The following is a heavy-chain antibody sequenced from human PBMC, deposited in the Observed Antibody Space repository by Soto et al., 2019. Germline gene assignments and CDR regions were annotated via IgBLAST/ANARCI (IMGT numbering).Heavy chain of an antibody. CDR1: GFTFSSYG. CDR3: ARDGYGAAASYYPGGWFDP. CDR2: IWYDGSNK. J-gene: IGHJ5*02. Sequence: QVQLVESGGGVVQPGRSLRLSCAASGFTFSSYGMHWVRQAPGKGLEWVAVIWYDGSNKYYADSVKGRFTISRDNSKNPLYLQMNSLRAEDTAVYYCARDGYGAAASYYPGGWFDPWGQGTLVTVSS. V-gene: IGHV3-33*01. D-gene: IGHD3-10*01.